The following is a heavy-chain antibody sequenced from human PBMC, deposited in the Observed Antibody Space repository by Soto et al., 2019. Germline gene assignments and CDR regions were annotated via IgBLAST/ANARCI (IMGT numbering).Heavy chain of an antibody. J-gene: IGHJ4*02. D-gene: IGHD3-22*01. CDR2: INPNGYTS. V-gene: IGHV1-46*02. Sequence: QVQMVQSGAEVKKPGASIKVSCKSSGYTFNNYYIHWVRQAPGQGLEWMGIINPNGYTSTLPQKFQGRLTVTSDPSTSTVYMELGSLTSEDTAMYYCARDLHGAFTTMIYWGQGTLVTVSS. CDR1: GYTFNNYY. CDR3: ARDLHGAFTTMIY.